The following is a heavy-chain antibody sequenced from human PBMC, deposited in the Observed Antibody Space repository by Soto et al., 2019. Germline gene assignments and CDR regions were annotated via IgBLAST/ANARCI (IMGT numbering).Heavy chain of an antibody. J-gene: IGHJ5*02. CDR3: AKDHRGGDFWSGSSRWFDP. CDR1: GLTFSSYA. CDR2: ISGSGGST. D-gene: IGHD3-3*01. Sequence: EVQLLESGGGLVQPGGSLRLSCAASGLTFSSYAMSWVRQAPGKGLEWVSAISGSGGSTYYADSVKGRFTISRDNSKNTLNLQMNSLRAEDTAIYYCAKDHRGGDFWSGSSRWFDPWGQGTLVNVSP. V-gene: IGHV3-23*01.